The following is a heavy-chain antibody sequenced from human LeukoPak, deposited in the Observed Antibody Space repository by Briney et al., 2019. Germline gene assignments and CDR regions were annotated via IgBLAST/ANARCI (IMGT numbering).Heavy chain of an antibody. J-gene: IGHJ6*03. Sequence: ASVKVSCKASGYTFTGYYMHWVRQAPGQGLEWMGWINPNSGGTNYAQKFQGRVTMTRDTSISTAYMELSRLRSDDTAVYYCARDQRRCLPYYYMDVWGKGPRSPSP. V-gene: IGHV1-2*02. CDR2: INPNSGGT. D-gene: IGHD5-24*01. CDR3: ARDQRRCLPYYYMDV. CDR1: GYTFTGYY.